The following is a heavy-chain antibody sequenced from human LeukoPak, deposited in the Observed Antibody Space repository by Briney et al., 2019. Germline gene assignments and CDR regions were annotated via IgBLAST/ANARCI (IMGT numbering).Heavy chain of an antibody. CDR1: GFTVSSNY. CDR3: ARLYPYSSSWYFPGDY. Sequence: GGFLRLSCAASGFTVSSNYMSWVRQAPGKGLEWVSVIYSGGSTYYADSVKGRFTISRDNSKNTLYLQMNSLRAEDTAVYYCARLYPYSSSWYFPGDYWGQGTLVTVSS. D-gene: IGHD6-13*01. CDR2: IYSGGST. J-gene: IGHJ4*02. V-gene: IGHV3-66*01.